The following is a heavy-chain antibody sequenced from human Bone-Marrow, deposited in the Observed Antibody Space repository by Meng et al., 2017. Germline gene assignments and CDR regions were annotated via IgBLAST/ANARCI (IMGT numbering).Heavy chain of an antibody. J-gene: IGHJ2*01. Sequence: GESLKISCAASGFTFSSYGMHWVRQAPGKGLEWVAVIWYDGSNKYYADSVKGRFTISRDNSKNTLYLQMNSLRAEDTAVYYCARGSLLNWYFDLWGRGTLVTVSS. V-gene: IGHV3-33*01. CDR1: GFTFSSYG. CDR3: ARGSLLNWYFDL. CDR2: IWYDGSNK.